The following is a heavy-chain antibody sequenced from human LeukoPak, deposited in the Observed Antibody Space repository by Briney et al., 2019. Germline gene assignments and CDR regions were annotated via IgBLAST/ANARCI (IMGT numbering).Heavy chain of an antibody. Sequence: GGSLRLSCAASGFTFSSYWMHWVRHAPGEGLVWVSRIKSDGSVTWYADSVKGRFTISRDNAKNMLYLQMNSLRDEDTAVYFGARAHDAGGTTIDHWGRGPLVTVSS. D-gene: IGHD1-14*01. CDR1: GFTFSSYW. J-gene: IGHJ5*02. CDR2: IKSDGSVT. CDR3: ARAHDAGGTTIDH. V-gene: IGHV3-74*01.